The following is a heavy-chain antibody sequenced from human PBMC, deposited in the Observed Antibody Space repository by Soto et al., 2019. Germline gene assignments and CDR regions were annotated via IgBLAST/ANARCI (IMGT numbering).Heavy chain of an antibody. CDR3: ARGGVRPYFDY. J-gene: IGHJ4*02. CDR1: GGSISSGGYS. Sequence: PSETLSLTCAVSGGSISSGGYSWSWIRQPPGKGLEWIGYIYHSGSTYYNPSLKSRVTISVDRSKNQFSLKLSSVTAADTAVYYCARGGVRPYFDYWGQGTLVTVSS. V-gene: IGHV4-30-2*01. CDR2: IYHSGST. D-gene: IGHD4-17*01.